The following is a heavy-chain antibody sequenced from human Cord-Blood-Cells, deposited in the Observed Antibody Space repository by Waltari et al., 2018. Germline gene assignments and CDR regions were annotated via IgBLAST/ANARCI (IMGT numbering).Heavy chain of an antibody. CDR2: ISGSGGST. CDR1: GFTFSSYA. D-gene: IGHD4-4*01. Sequence: EVQLLESGGGLVQPGGSLRLSCAASGFTFSSYAMRWVRQAPGKGLEWVSAISGSGGSTYYADAVKGRFTISRDNSKNTLYLQMNSLRAEDTAVYYCAKEYSNYVLITYYFDYWGQGTLVTVSS. J-gene: IGHJ4*02. CDR3: AKEYSNYVLITYYFDY. V-gene: IGHV3-23*01.